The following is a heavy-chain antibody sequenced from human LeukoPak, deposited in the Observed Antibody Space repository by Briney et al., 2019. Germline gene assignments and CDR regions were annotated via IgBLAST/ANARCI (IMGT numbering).Heavy chain of an antibody. Sequence: SQTLSLTCTVSGGSISSYYWSWIRQPPGKGLEWIGYIYYSGSTKYKPSLKSRVTISVDTSKNQFSLKLNSVTAADTAVYYCARGRFSDAFDIWGQGTMVTVSS. CDR2: IYYSGST. D-gene: IGHD3-3*01. J-gene: IGHJ3*02. V-gene: IGHV4-59*01. CDR3: ARGRFSDAFDI. CDR1: GGSISSYY.